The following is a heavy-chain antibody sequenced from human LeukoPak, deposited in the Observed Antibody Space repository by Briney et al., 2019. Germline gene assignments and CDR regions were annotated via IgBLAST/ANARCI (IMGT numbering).Heavy chain of an antibody. Sequence: SETLSLTCTVSGASLSSGDQYWNWVRQSPGKGLEWIGSIHPSGRLYNNPSLESRVTISIYTSNNQFSLNLNSVTAADTAVYFCSRGLDSRKLGFWGQGTLVTVSS. CDR2: IHPSGRL. J-gene: IGHJ4*02. D-gene: IGHD3-22*01. CDR1: GASLSSGDQY. V-gene: IGHV4-31*03. CDR3: SRGLDSRKLGF.